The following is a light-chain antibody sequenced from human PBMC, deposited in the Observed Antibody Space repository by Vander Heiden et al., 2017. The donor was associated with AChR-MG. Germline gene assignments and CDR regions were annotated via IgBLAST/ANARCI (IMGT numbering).Light chain of an antibody. Sequence: DIVMTQSPLSLPVTPGEPASISCRSSQSLLHSNGYNYLDWYLQKPGQSPQLLVYLGSNRASGVPDRFSGSGSGTDFILKISRVEAEDIGVYYCRQGLQTLYTFGQGTKLEIK. CDR1: QSLLHSNGYNY. CDR3: RQGLQTLYT. J-gene: IGKJ2*01. CDR2: LGS. V-gene: IGKV2-28*01.